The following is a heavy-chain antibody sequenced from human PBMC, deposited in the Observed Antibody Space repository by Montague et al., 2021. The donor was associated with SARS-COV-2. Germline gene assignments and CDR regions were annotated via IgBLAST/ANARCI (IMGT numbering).Heavy chain of an antibody. CDR2: IYYSGGI. V-gene: IGHV4-59*11. J-gene: IGHJ5*02. D-gene: IGHD3-10*01. Sequence: SETLSLTCTVSGGSMSDHYWAWIRQPPGKGLEWLAYIYYSGGIXSXASXXXRVSMSVDTSKNQFSLELTSVTAADTAVDYCARAVSVRRAVNWFDPWGQGTLVTVSS. CDR3: ARAVSVRRAVNWFDP. CDR1: GGSMSDHY.